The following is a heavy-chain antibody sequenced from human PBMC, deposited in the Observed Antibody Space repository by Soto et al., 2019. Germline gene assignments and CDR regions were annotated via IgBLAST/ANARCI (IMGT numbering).Heavy chain of an antibody. CDR3: ARDKPSYYDSSAYISGFDY. Sequence: SVKVSCKASGGTFSSYAISWVRQAPGQGLEWMGGIIPIFGTANYAQKFQGRVTITADESTSTAYMELSSLRSEDTAVYFCARDKPSYYDSSAYISGFDYWGQGTLVTVSS. V-gene: IGHV1-69*13. CDR1: GGTFSSYA. D-gene: IGHD3-22*01. CDR2: IIPIFGTA. J-gene: IGHJ4*02.